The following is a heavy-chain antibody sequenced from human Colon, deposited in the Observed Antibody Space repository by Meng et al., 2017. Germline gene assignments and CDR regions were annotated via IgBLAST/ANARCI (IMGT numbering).Heavy chain of an antibody. J-gene: IGHJ5*02. CDR2: ISYTGST. Sequence: VQIQTSGPGWVKPSRPLYLICTASCGSIIGDYYWSWIRQRPGKGLEWIGYISYTGSTYPNPSLRSRVTISVDTSKNQFSLKLSSVTAADTAVYYCARDGSGRVAWFDPWGQGTLVTVSS. CDR1: CGSIIGDYY. CDR3: ARDGSGRVAWFDP. V-gene: IGHV4-31*03. D-gene: IGHD3-10*01.